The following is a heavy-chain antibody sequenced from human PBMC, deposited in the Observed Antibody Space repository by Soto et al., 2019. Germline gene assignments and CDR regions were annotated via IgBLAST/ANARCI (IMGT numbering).Heavy chain of an antibody. D-gene: IGHD5-12*01. CDR1: GFTFSSYA. CDR3: AKTFRGQWLRLPPLDY. Sequence: GESLKISCAASGFTFSSYAMSWVRQAPGKGLEWVSAISGSGGSTYYADAVKGRFTISRDNSKNTLYLQMNSLRAEDTAVYYCAKTFRGQWLRLPPLDYWGQGTLVTVSS. J-gene: IGHJ4*02. CDR2: ISGSGGST. V-gene: IGHV3-23*01.